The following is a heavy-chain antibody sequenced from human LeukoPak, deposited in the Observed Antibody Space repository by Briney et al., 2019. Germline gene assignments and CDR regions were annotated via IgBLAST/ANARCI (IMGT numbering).Heavy chain of an antibody. V-gene: IGHV1-46*01. CDR3: ARGGTYSSSGVDWFDP. D-gene: IGHD6-6*01. CDR2: INPSGGST. CDR1: GYTFTSYG. J-gene: IGHJ5*02. Sequence: GASVKVSCKASGYTFTSYGISWVRQAPGQGLEWMGIINPSGGSTSYAQKFQGRVTMTRDMSTSTVYMELSSLRSEDTAVYYCARGGTYSSSGVDWFDPWGQGTLVTVSS.